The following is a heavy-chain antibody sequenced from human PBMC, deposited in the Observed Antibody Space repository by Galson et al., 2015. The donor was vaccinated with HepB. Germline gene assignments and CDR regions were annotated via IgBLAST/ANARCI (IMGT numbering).Heavy chain of an antibody. V-gene: IGHV1-18*01. Sequence: SVKVSCKASGYTFINYGITWVRQAPGQGLEWLGWISTFNGNTNYAQKLQGRVTMTTDTSTCTAYMDLRSLRSDDTAVYYCARGYSSGLTTSYYYGMDVWGQGTTVTVSS. J-gene: IGHJ6*02. D-gene: IGHD6-19*01. CDR1: GYTFINYG. CDR3: ARGYSSGLTTSYYYGMDV. CDR2: ISTFNGNT.